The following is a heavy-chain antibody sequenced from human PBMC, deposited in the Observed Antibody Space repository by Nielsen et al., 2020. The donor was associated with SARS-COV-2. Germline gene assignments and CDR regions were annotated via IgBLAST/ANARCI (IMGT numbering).Heavy chain of an antibody. CDR3: ARDRGGGDYVPDYYYGMDV. CDR1: GFTFSSYG. V-gene: IGHV3-30*03. CDR2: ISYDGSNK. Sequence: GGSLRLSCAASGFTFSSYGMHWVRQAPGKGLEWVAVISYDGSNKYYADSVKGRFTISRDNSKNTLYLQMNSLRAEDTAVYYCARDRGGGDYVPDYYYGMDVWGQGTTVTVSS. J-gene: IGHJ6*02. D-gene: IGHD4-17*01.